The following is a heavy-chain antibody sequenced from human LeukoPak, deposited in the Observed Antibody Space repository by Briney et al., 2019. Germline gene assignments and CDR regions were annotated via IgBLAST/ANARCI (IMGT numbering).Heavy chain of an antibody. D-gene: IGHD3-22*01. J-gene: IGHJ4*02. V-gene: IGHV4-34*01. CDR1: GGSFSGYY. CDR2: INHSGST. Sequence: SETLSLTCAVYGGSFSGYYWSWIRQPPGKGLEWIGEINHSGSTNYNPSLKSRVTISVDTSKNQFSLKLSSVTAADTAVYYCARAHDYYDSKPIDYWGQGTLVTVSS. CDR3: ARAHDYYDSKPIDY.